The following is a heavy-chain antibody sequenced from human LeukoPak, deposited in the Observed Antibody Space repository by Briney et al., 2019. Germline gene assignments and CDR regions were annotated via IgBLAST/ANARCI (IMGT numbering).Heavy chain of an antibody. V-gene: IGHV3-66*01. CDR3: ARATDGVGATRYFDY. CDR2: IYSGGKT. CDR1: GFTVSSSY. J-gene: IGHJ4*02. Sequence: PGGSLRLACAASGFTVSSSYMSWVRQAPGKGLEWVSVIYSGGKTYYADSMKGRFTISRDNSKDTLYLQMNSLRAEDTAVYYCARATDGVGATRYFDYWGQGTLVTVSS. D-gene: IGHD1-26*01.